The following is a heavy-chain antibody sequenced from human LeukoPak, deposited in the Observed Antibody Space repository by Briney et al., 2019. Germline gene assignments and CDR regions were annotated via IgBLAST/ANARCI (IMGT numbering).Heavy chain of an antibody. CDR3: ARLGDYDFWSGFDP. Sequence: KSSETLSLTCTVSGGSISSYYWSWIRQPPGKGLEWIGYIYTSGSTNYNPSLKSRVTISVDTSKNQFSLKLSSVTAADTAVYYCARLGDYDFWSGFDPWGQGTLVTVSS. D-gene: IGHD3-3*01. J-gene: IGHJ5*02. V-gene: IGHV4-4*09. CDR1: GGSISSYY. CDR2: IYTSGST.